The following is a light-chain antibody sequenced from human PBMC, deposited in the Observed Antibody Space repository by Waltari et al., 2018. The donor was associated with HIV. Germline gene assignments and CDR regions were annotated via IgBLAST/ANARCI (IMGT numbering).Light chain of an antibody. CDR3: VSYISSASPE. CDR2: AVS. CDR1: TSEFDKYND. J-gene: IGLJ3*02. V-gene: IGLV2-14*01. Sequence: QSALTQPASVSGSPGQSITISCTGTTSEFDKYNDVSWYQLHPRKAPKRIIFAVSFRPSGVSDRFSGSKSGTTASLTISGLQAEDEAYYFCVSYISSASPEFGGGTKVTVL.